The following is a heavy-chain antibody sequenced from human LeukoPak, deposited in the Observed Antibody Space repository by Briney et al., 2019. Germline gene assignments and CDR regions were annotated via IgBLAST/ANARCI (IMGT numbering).Heavy chain of an antibody. CDR2: FDPEDGET. CDR3: ARDQGLLWFGELTDAFDI. J-gene: IGHJ3*02. D-gene: IGHD3-10*01. CDR1: GYTLTELS. V-gene: IGHV1-24*01. Sequence: ASVKVSCKVSGYTLTELSMHWVRQAPGKGLEWMGGFDPEDGETIYAQKFQGRVTMTEDTSTDTAYMELSSLRSDDTAVYYCARDQGLLWFGELTDAFDIWGQGTMVTVSS.